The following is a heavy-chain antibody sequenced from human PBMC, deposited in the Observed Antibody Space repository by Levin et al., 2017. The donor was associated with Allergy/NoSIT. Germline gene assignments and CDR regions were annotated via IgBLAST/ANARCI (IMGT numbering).Heavy chain of an antibody. D-gene: IGHD2-2*01. CDR1: GFTFSSYG. J-gene: IGHJ4*02. Sequence: GESLKISCAASGFTFSSYGMHWVRQAPGKGLEGGAGISEEGRKKDYADSVKGRFTISRDNSKNTLYLQMKSLRAEDTAVYYCAKGDYCSSTSCYDDYFDYWGQGTLVTVSS. CDR2: ISEEGRKK. V-gene: IGHV3-30*18. CDR3: AKGDYCSSTSCYDDYFDY.